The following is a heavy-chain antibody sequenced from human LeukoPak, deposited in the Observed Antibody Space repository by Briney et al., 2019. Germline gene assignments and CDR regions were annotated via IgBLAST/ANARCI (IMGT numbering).Heavy chain of an antibody. CDR3: AKDEVTSGGGLAS. J-gene: IGHJ4*02. V-gene: IGHV3-53*01. D-gene: IGHD2-21*02. CDR1: GFTVSGTH. Sequence: GGSLRLSCAASGFTVSGTHMSWVRQAPGKGLDWVSAMYTGGTTYYADTVKGRFTISRDNSKITLYLHMNSLRAEDTAVYYCAKDEVTSGGGLASWGQGTLVTVSS. CDR2: MYTGGTT.